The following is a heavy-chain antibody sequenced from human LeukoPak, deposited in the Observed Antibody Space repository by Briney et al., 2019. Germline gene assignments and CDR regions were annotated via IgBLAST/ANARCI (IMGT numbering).Heavy chain of an antibody. V-gene: IGHV3-23*01. CDR2: ICGGGGST. D-gene: IGHD3-22*01. CDR1: GFTFSSYA. CDR3: AKSSYYDSSGYYREYYFDY. Sequence: GWSLRLSCAASGFTFSSYAMRWVRQAPGKGLECVSAICGGGGSTHDADSVKGRFTISRDNSKNTLYLQMSSLRAGDTAVYYCAKSSYYDSSGYYREYYFDYWGQGTLVTVSS. J-gene: IGHJ4*02.